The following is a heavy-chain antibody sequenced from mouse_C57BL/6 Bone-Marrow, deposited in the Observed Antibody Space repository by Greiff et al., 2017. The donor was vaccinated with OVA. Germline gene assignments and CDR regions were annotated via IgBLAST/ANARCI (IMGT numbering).Heavy chain of an antibody. V-gene: IGHV1-7*01. D-gene: IGHD2-4*01. J-gene: IGHJ3*01. CDR1: GYTFTSYW. CDR3: ARKGNIYYDYEPFAY. CDR2: INPSSGYT. Sequence: QVQLQQSGADLAKPGASVTLSCKASGYTFTSYWMHWVKQRPGQGLEWIGYINPSSGYTKYNQKFKDKATLTADTSSSTAYMQLSSLTYEDSAVYYCARKGNIYYDYEPFAYWGQGTLVTVSA.